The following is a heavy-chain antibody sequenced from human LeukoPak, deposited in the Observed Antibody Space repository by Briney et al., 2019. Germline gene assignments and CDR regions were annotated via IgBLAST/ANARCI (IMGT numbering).Heavy chain of an antibody. J-gene: IGHJ5*02. CDR2: ISSSRYI. D-gene: IGHD3-16*01. V-gene: IGHV3-21*01. CDR3: APYRGIPP. Sequence: GGSLRLSCSASGVTFSSYIMNWVREAPGEGVEGGSSISSSRYIYYADSVKGRFTISRDNDKNSLYLQMNSLRAEATDVYSCAPYRGIPPWGQGTLVTVSS. CDR1: GVTFSSYI.